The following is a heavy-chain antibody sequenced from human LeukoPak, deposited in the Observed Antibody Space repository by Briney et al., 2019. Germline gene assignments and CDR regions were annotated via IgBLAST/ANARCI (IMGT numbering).Heavy chain of an antibody. CDR2: IRSKANSYAT. D-gene: IGHD4-17*01. CDR1: GFTFSGSA. V-gene: IGHV3-73*01. J-gene: IGHJ4*02. CDR3: TMTTVTPSLGY. Sequence: PGGSLRLSCAASGFTFSGSAMHWVRQASGKGLEWVGRIRSKANSYATAYAASVKGRFTISRDDSKNTAYLQMNSLKTEDTAVYYCTMTTVTPSLGYWGQGTLVTVFS.